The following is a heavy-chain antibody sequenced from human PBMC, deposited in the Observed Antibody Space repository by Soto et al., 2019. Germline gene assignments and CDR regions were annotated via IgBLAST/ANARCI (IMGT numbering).Heavy chain of an antibody. J-gene: IGHJ4*02. CDR2: IYHSGST. Sequence: SGTLSLTCAVSGGSISSGGYSWSWIRQPPGKGLECIGYIYHSGSTYYSPSLTSRVTISVDRSKNQFSLKLSSVTAADTAVYYCARGPPLGYWGQGTLVTVSS. CDR1: GGSISSGGYS. V-gene: IGHV4-30-2*01. CDR3: ARGPPLGY.